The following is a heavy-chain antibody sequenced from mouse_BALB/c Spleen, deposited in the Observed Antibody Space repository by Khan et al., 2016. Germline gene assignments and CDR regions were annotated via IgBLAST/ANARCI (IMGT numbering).Heavy chain of an antibody. CDR1: GFSITGFA. V-gene: IGHV2-6-7*01. J-gene: IGHJ3*01. Sequence: QVQLQPSGPGLVAPSQSLSITCTVSGFSITGFAVNWVRQPPGKGLEWLGVIWGDGSTDYDSALKSRLSISTDDSKSQVFLKMNSLQTDHTARSYGASYYDYDGGCAYWGQGTLVTVSA. CDR2: IWGDGST. CDR3: ASYYDYDGGCAY. D-gene: IGHD2-4*01.